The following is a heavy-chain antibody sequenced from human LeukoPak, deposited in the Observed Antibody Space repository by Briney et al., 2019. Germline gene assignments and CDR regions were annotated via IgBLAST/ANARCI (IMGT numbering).Heavy chain of an antibody. CDR2: ISAYNGNT. CDR3: ARGYCSRTNCYTATAWFDP. Sequence: ASVKVSCKASGYTFTSYGINWVRQAPGQGLEWMGWISAYNGNTNYAQKFQGRVTMTTDASTSTAYMELRSLRSDDTAVYYCARGYCSRTNCYTATAWFDPWGQGTLVTVSS. J-gene: IGHJ5*02. V-gene: IGHV1-18*01. D-gene: IGHD2-2*02. CDR1: GYTFTSYG.